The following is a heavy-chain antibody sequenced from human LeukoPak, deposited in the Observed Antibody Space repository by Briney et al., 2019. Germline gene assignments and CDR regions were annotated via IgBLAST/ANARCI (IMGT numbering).Heavy chain of an antibody. CDR3: AGGNVDTAMVYN. V-gene: IGHV4-59*08. J-gene: IGHJ4*02. Sequence: SETLSLTCTVSGGSISSYYWSWIRQPPGKGLEWIGYIYYSGSTNYNSSLKSRVTISVDTSKNQFSLKLSSVTAADTAVYYCAGGNVDTAMVYNWGQGTLVTVSS. CDR2: IYYSGST. D-gene: IGHD5-18*01. CDR1: GGSISSYY.